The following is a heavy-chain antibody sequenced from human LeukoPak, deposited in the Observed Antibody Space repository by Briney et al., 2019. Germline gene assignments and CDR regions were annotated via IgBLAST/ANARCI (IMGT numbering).Heavy chain of an antibody. Sequence: LSLTCTVSGYSISSGYYWGWIRQAPGKGLEWVSYISTTGTTMYYADSVKGRFTISRDNAKNSLYLQMNSLRAEDTAVYYCARDGVLRYFDSYYYYYMDVWGKGTTVTISS. CDR2: ISTTGTTM. CDR1: GYSISSGYY. V-gene: IGHV3-11*01. CDR3: ARDGVLRYFDSYYYYYMDV. J-gene: IGHJ6*03. D-gene: IGHD3-9*01.